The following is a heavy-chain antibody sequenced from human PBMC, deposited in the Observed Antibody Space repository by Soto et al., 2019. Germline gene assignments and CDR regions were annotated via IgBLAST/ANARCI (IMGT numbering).Heavy chain of an antibody. CDR3: ARGNWFDS. CDR2: INYSGST. V-gene: IGHV4-34*01. CDR1: SERFNGKS. J-gene: IGHJ5*01. Sequence: SETQSLACAAYSERFNGKSWVWIRQPPGKGLEWIGEINYSGSTTYNPSLRSRVTISVETSKTQFYLKLSSLTAADTAVYYCARGNWFDSWGQGTLVTVSS.